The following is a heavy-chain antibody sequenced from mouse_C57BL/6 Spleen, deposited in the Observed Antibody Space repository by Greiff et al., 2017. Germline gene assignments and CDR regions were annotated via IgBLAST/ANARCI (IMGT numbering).Heavy chain of an antibody. Sequence: EVKLMESGPELVKPGASVKISCKASGYSFTGYYMNWVKQSPEKSLEWIGEINPSTGGTTYNQKFKAKATLTVDKSSSTAYMQLKSLTSEDSAVYYCARGTTVVHFDCWGQGTTLTVSS. CDR1: GYSFTGYY. V-gene: IGHV1-42*01. CDR2: INPSTGGT. D-gene: IGHD1-1*01. CDR3: ARGTTVVHFDC. J-gene: IGHJ2*01.